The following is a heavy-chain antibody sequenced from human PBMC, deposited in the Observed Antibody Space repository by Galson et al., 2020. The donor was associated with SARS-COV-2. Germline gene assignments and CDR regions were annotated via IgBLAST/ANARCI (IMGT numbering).Heavy chain of an antibody. CDR1: GGSISSSSYY. Sequence: SQTLSLTCTVSGGSISSSSYYWGWLRQPPGKGLEWIGTIYYSGSTYYNPSLKSRVTISVDTSKNQFSLKLSSVTAADTAVYYCASPAPYCGGDCYVSAFDIWGQGTMVTVSS. CDR3: ASPAPYCGGDCYVSAFDI. V-gene: IGHV4-39*01. D-gene: IGHD2-21*02. J-gene: IGHJ3*02. CDR2: IYYSGST.